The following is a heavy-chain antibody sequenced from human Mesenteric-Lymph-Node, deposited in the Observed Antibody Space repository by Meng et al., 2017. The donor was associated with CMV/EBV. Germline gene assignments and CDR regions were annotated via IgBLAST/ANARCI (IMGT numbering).Heavy chain of an antibody. Sequence: GESLKISCAASGFSFSNYAMHWVRQAPGKGLEWVAHIWYDGSKQYYEESVKGRFTISRDNSKNTLYLQMNSLRVEDTAVYYCAKDSGTSFDNWGQGTLVTVSS. CDR1: GFSFSNYA. V-gene: IGHV3-33*06. CDR2: IWYDGSKQ. J-gene: IGHJ4*02. D-gene: IGHD3-10*01. CDR3: AKDSGTSFDN.